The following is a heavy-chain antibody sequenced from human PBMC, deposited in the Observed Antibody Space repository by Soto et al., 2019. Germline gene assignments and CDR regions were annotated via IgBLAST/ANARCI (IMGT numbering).Heavy chain of an antibody. CDR3: AREATYYDSSGYYKTFDY. CDR2: IIPIFGTA. V-gene: IGHV1-69*06. CDR1: GGTFSSYA. J-gene: IGHJ4*02. Sequence: QVQLVQSGAEVKKPGSSVKVSCKASGGTFSSYAISWVRQAPGQGLEWMGGIIPIFGTANYAQKFQGRVTITADKSTSTAYMELSSLRSEDTAVYYCAREATYYDSSGYYKTFDYWGQGTLVTVSS. D-gene: IGHD3-22*01.